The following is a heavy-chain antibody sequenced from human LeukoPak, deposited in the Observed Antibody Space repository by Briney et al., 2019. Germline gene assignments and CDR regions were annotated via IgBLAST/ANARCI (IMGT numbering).Heavy chain of an antibody. V-gene: IGHV1-2*02. Sequence: ASVKVSCKASGYTFTGYYMHWVRQAPGQGLEWMGWINPNSGGTNYAQKFQGRVTMTRDTSISTAYMELSRLRSDATAVYYCARGGGSYYATSDYWGQGTLVTVSS. CDR1: GYTFTGYY. J-gene: IGHJ4*02. D-gene: IGHD1-26*01. CDR3: ARGGGSYYATSDY. CDR2: INPNSGGT.